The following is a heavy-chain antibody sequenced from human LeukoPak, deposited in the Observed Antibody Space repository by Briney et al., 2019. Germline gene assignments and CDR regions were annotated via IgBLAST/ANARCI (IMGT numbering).Heavy chain of an antibody. Sequence: PGGSLRLSCAASGFTFSSYWMSWVRQAPGKGLEWVANIKQDGSEKYYVDSVKGRFTISRDNAKNSLYLQMNSLKTEDTAVYYCTTYGDYEGLSDHWGQGTLVTVSS. V-gene: IGHV3-7*03. D-gene: IGHD4-17*01. CDR1: GFTFSSYW. CDR3: TTYGDYEGLSDH. CDR2: IKQDGSEK. J-gene: IGHJ5*02.